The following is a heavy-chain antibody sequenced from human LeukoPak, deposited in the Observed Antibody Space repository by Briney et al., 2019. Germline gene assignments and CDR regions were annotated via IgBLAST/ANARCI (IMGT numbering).Heavy chain of an antibody. V-gene: IGHV1-2*02. CDR3: ARQFEKAAAGSDPSYYFDY. CDR1: GYTFTSYY. Sequence: ASVKVSCKASGYTFTSYYMHWVRQAPGQGLEWMGWINPNSGDTNYAQKFQGRVTMAADTSISTAYMELSRLRSDDPAVYYCARQFEKAAAGSDPSYYFDYWGQGTLVTVSS. D-gene: IGHD6-13*01. CDR2: INPNSGDT. J-gene: IGHJ4*02.